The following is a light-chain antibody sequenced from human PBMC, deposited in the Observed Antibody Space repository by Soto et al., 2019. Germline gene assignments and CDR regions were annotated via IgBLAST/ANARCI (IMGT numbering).Light chain of an antibody. CDR2: EVN. CDR3: SSYAGINNLGV. J-gene: IGLJ1*01. CDR1: SSDVGGYKY. Sequence: QSALTQPPSASGSPGQSVTISCTGTSSDVGGYKYVSWYQQHPGKAPKLMIEVNKRPSGVPDRFSGSKSGNTASLTVSGLHAEDEADYYCSSYAGINNLGVFGTGTKLTVL. V-gene: IGLV2-8*01.